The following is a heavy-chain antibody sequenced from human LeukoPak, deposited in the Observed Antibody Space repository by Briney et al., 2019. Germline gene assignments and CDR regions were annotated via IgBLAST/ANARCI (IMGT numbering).Heavy chain of an antibody. Sequence: GGSLRLSCAASGLIVSNNYMNWVRQAPGKGLEWVSVISDSGDRTYYADSVKGRFTISRDDSKNTLSLQINSLRAEDTAFYYCAKDRSLDGGDSNGYFDYWGLGTLVTVSS. CDR1: GLIVSNNY. D-gene: IGHD4-23*01. J-gene: IGHJ4*02. V-gene: IGHV3-23*01. CDR3: AKDRSLDGGDSNGYFDY. CDR2: ISDSGDRT.